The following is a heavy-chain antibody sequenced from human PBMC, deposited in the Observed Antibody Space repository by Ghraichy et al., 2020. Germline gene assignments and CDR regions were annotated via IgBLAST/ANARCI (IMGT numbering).Heavy chain of an antibody. J-gene: IGHJ5*02. Sequence: SETLSLTCAVYGGSFSGYYWSWIRQPPGKGLEWIGEINHSGSTNYNPSLKSRVTISVDTSKNQFSLKLSSVTAADTAVYYCARGRIRSWNSIRTNWFDPWGQGTLVTVSS. V-gene: IGHV4-34*01. CDR2: INHSGST. D-gene: IGHD1-7*01. CDR1: GGSFSGYY. CDR3: ARGRIRSWNSIRTNWFDP.